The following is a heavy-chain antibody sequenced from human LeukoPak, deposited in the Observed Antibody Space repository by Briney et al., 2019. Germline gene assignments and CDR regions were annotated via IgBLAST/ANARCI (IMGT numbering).Heavy chain of an antibody. J-gene: IGHJ4*02. V-gene: IGHV4-38-2*01. CDR1: GYSISSGYY. D-gene: IGHD3-10*01. Sequence: PSETLSLTCAVSGYSISSGYYWAWIRQPPGKGLEWIGTIYYSGSTYYNPSLKSRVTISVDTSKNQFSLNLSSATAADTAVYYCATNYGSGSYYLFDYWGQGTLVTVSS. CDR3: ATNYGSGSYYLFDY. CDR2: IYYSGST.